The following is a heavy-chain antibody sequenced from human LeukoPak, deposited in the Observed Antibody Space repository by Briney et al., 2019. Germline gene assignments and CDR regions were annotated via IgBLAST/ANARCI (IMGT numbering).Heavy chain of an antibody. V-gene: IGHV3-64D*06. CDR1: GFTFSNFD. Sequence: AGSLSLYCAASGFTFSNFDMHRVRQAPGQGLEYVSSISSNGCSRYYGDSVDGRFTASRDNAKITLYLQMSSLRAENTAGNFCVEDQGYYDSSSYSPWDYWGQGTLVTVSS. CDR2: ISSNGCSR. D-gene: IGHD3-22*01. J-gene: IGHJ4*02. CDR3: VEDQGYYDSSSYSPWDY.